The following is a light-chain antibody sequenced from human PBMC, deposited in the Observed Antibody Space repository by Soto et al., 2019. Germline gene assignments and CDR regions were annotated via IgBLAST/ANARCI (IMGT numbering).Light chain of an antibody. CDR2: DNN. V-gene: IGLV1-51*01. J-gene: IGLJ7*01. CDR3: GTWDSSLSAAV. Sequence: QSVLTQPPSVSAAPGQKVTISCSGSSSNIGNNFLSWYQQLPGTAPKLLIYDNNKRPSGIPDRFSGSKSATSATLGITGLQTGDEADYYCGTWDSSLSAAVFGGGTQLTVL. CDR1: SSNIGNNF.